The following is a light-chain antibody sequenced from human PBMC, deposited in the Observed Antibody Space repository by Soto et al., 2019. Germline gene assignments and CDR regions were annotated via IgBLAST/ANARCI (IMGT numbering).Light chain of an antibody. V-gene: IGKV1-5*03. CDR1: QTISSW. CDR2: KAS. Sequence: DIQMTQSPSTLSGSVGDRVTITCRASQTISSWLAWYQQKPGKAPKVLIYKASTLKSGVPSRFSGSGSGTEFTLTISSLQPDDFATYYCQHYNSYSEAFGQGTKVAL. CDR3: QHYNSYSEA. J-gene: IGKJ1*01.